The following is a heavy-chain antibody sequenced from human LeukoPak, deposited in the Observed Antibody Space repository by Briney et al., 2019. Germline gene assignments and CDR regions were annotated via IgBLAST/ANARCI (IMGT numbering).Heavy chain of an antibody. CDR3: ARDYRDYCDYVQSSDY. CDR1: GYTFTSYY. J-gene: IGHJ4*02. V-gene: IGHV1-46*01. D-gene: IGHD4-17*01. CDR2: INPSGGST. Sequence: ASVKVSCKASGYTFTSYYMHWVRQAPGQGLEWMGIINPSGGSTSYAQKFQGRVTMTRDTSTSTAYMELSSLRSEDTAVYYCARDYRDYCDYVQSSDYWGQGTLVTVSS.